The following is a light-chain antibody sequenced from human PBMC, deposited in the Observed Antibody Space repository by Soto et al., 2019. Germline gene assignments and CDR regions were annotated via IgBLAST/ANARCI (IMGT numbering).Light chain of an antibody. CDR1: SSNIGAGHV. J-gene: IGLJ2*01. V-gene: IGLV1-40*01. CDR2: GSS. CDR3: QSYDNGLRASV. Sequence: QSVLTQPPSVSGAPGQRVTISCTGSSSNIGAGHVVHWYQQFPGRAPNLLIYGSSNRPSGVPDRVSGSKSGTSASPATTGPQAEDEADDSCQSYDNGLRASVFGGGTKLTVL.